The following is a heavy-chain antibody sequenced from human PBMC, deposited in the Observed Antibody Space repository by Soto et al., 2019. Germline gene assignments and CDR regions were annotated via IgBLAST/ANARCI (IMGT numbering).Heavy chain of an antibody. D-gene: IGHD6-6*01. Sequence: GGSLRLSCAASGFTFSSYWMSWVRQAPGKGLEWVANIKQDGSEKYYVDSVKGRFTISRDNAKNSLYLQMNSLRAEDTAVYYCAREAIAARLGPFFDYWGQGTLVTVSS. J-gene: IGHJ4*02. V-gene: IGHV3-7*01. CDR2: IKQDGSEK. CDR1: GFTFSSYW. CDR3: AREAIAARLGPFFDY.